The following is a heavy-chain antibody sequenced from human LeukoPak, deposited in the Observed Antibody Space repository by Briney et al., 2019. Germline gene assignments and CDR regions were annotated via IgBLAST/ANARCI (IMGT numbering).Heavy chain of an antibody. CDR1: GGTFSSYA. D-gene: IGHD3-3*01. J-gene: IGHJ4*02. Sequence: ASVKVSCKASGGTFSSYAISWVRQAPGQGLEWMGGIIPILGTANYAQKFQGRVTITTDESTSTAYMELSSLRSEDTAVYYCASSPIFGVVNNYYFDYWGQGTLVTVSS. CDR2: IIPILGTA. V-gene: IGHV1-69*05. CDR3: ASSPIFGVVNNYYFDY.